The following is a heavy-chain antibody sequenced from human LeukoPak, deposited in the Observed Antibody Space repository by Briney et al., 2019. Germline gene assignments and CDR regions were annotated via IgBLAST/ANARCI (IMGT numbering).Heavy chain of an antibody. CDR1: GGSISSYY. CDR3: ARADPHLLRGPGYYYMDV. D-gene: IGHD2-21*01. Sequence: PSETLSLTCTVSGGSISSYYWSWIRQPPGKGLEWIGYIYYSGSTNYNPSLKSRVTISVDTSKNQFSLKLSSVTAADTAVYYCARADPHLLRGPGYYYMDVWGKGTTVTVSS. CDR2: IYYSGST. J-gene: IGHJ6*03. V-gene: IGHV4-59*01.